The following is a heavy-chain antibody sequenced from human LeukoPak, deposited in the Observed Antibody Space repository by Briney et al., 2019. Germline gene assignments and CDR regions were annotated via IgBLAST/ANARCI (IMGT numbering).Heavy chain of an antibody. D-gene: IGHD6-19*01. Sequence: GESLKISCKGSGYTFSNFWIAWVRQMPGKGLEWMGIIYPGDSDKRYSPSFQGQVTISADKSISTAYLQWSSLQASDTAMYYCARYQWLVDFDYWGQGTLVTVSS. CDR1: GYTFSNFW. V-gene: IGHV5-51*01. J-gene: IGHJ4*02. CDR2: IYPGDSDK. CDR3: ARYQWLVDFDY.